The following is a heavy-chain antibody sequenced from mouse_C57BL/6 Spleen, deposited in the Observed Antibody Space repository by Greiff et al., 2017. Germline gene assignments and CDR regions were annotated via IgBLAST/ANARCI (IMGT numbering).Heavy chain of an antibody. J-gene: IGHJ4*01. D-gene: IGHD2-5*01. CDR1: GYSITSGYY. CDR3: ARGSNYDAMDY. V-gene: IGHV3-6*01. CDR2: ISYDGSN. Sequence: EVKLQESGPGLVKPSQSLSLTCSVTGYSITSGYYWNWIRQFPGNKLEWMGYISYDGSNNYNPSLKNRISITRDTSKNQFFLKLNSVTTEDTATYYCARGSNYDAMDYWGKGTSVTVSS.